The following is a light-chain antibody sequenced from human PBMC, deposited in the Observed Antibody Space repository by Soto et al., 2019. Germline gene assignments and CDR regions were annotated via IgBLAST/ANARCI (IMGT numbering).Light chain of an antibody. CDR3: CSHAGGSTYV. J-gene: IGLJ1*01. V-gene: IGLV2-14*01. CDR2: EVS. CDR1: SSDVGGYNY. Sequence: QSVLTQPASVSGSPGQSITISCTGTSSDVGGYNYVSWYQHHPGKAPKLMIYEVSNRPSGVSNRFSGSKSGSTASLTISGLQAEDEADYYCCSHAGGSTYVFGTGTKVTVL.